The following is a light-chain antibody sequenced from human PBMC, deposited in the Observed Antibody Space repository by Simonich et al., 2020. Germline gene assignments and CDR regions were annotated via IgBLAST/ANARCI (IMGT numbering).Light chain of an antibody. CDR2: WAS. V-gene: IGKV4-1*01. J-gene: IGKJ4*01. Sequence: DIVMTQSPDSLAVSLGERATINCKSSQSVLYSSNNKNYLAWYQQKPGQPPKLLIYWASTQESGVPDRFSGRGSGTDFTLTISRLEPEDFAVYYCQQRSNWPLTFGGGTKVEIK. CDR3: QQRSNWPLT. CDR1: QSVLYSSNNKNY.